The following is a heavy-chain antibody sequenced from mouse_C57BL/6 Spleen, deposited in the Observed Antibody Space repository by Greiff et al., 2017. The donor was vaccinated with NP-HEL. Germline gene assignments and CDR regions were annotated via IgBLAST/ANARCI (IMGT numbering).Heavy chain of an antibody. Sequence: QVQLQQSGAELVKPGASVKISCKASGYAFSSYWMNWVKQRPGKGLEWIGQIYPGDGDTNYNGKFKGKATLTADKSSSTAYMQLSSLTAEDSAVYFCARRTTVGATGDYWGQGTTLTVSS. V-gene: IGHV1-80*01. J-gene: IGHJ2*01. CDR2: IYPGDGDT. D-gene: IGHD1-1*01. CDR3: ARRTTVGATGDY. CDR1: GYAFSSYW.